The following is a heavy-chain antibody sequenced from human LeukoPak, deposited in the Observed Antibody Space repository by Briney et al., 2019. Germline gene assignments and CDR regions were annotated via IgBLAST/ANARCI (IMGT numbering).Heavy chain of an antibody. Sequence: GSLLLSCGASGVSFISYSMNRVRRDAGKGLEWGSSISSSNSYIYQADSVKCRFSISRDNAKNSLYLQMNSLRVEDTAVYYCARQRGYCSGGSCRGWFDPWGQGTLVTVSS. D-gene: IGHD2-15*01. CDR1: GVSFISYS. V-gene: IGHV3-21*01. CDR2: ISSSNSYI. CDR3: ARQRGYCSGGSCRGWFDP. J-gene: IGHJ5*02.